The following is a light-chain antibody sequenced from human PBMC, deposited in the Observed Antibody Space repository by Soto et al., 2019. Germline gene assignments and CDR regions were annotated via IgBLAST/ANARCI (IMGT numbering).Light chain of an antibody. J-gene: IGLJ1*01. V-gene: IGLV2-14*01. CDR3: SSYTSSSTYV. Sequence: QSVLTQPASVSGSPGQSITISCTGTSSDVGGYNYVSWYQQNPGKAPKLMIYEVSNRPSGVSNRFSGSKSGSTASLTISGLQAEDEADYYCSSYTSSSTYVFGNRTKVTVL. CDR2: EVS. CDR1: SSDVGGYNY.